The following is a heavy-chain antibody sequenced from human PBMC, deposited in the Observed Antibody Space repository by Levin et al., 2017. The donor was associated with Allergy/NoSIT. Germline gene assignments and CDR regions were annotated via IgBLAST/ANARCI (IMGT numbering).Heavy chain of an antibody. V-gene: IGHV3-53*01. Sequence: PGGSLRLSCAASGFTVNNSFMSWVRQAPGKGLEWVSLIYTAGSTDYADSVKGRFTISRDSSKNTVYLQMNSLRAEDTAVYFCARPTKGSYYYYYMDVWGKGTTVTVSS. CDR1: GFTVNNSF. CDR2: IYTAGST. CDR3: ARPTKGSYYYYYMDV. J-gene: IGHJ6*03.